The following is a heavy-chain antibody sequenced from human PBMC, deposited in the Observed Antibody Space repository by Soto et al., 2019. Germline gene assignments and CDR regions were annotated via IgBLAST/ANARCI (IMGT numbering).Heavy chain of an antibody. Sequence: SETLSLTCAVSGASVSSTKWWSWVRQSPGKGLEWIGEIHHSETTNYNPSLESRVTISIDKSKNQFSLKLSSVTAADTAVYYCARASNKRGYSYGPDYWGQGPLVT. CDR3: ARASNKRGYSYGPDY. V-gene: IGHV4-4*02. CDR2: IHHSETT. J-gene: IGHJ4*02. D-gene: IGHD5-18*01. CDR1: GASVSSTKW.